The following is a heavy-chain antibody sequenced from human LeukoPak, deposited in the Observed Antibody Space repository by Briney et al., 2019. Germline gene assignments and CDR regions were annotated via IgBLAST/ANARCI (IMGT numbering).Heavy chain of an antibody. Sequence: SETLSLTCNVSGDSISSSYWSWIRQPPGKGLEWIGYIYYSGSTNYNPSLKSRVTISVDTPKNQFSLKLSSVTAADTAVYYCARNPGYSDYWSGPNWFDPWGQGTLVTVSS. CDR3: ARNPGYSDYWSGPNWFDP. V-gene: IGHV4-59*01. J-gene: IGHJ5*02. CDR2: IYYSGST. CDR1: GDSISSSY. D-gene: IGHD3-3*01.